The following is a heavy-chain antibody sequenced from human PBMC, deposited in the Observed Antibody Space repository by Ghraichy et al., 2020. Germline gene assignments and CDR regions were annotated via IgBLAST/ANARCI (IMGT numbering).Heavy chain of an antibody. D-gene: IGHD2/OR15-2a*01. CDR1: GFTYSDYL. V-gene: IGHV3-7*01. CDR2: INQDGSEK. J-gene: IGHJ5*02. CDR3: ARDAGLSWFDP. Sequence: GGSLRLSCAASGFTYSDYLMSWVRQAPGKGLEWVATINQDGSEKFYVDSVKGRFAISRDNARTSLFLQMNSLRAEDTAVYYCARDAGLSWFDPWSQGTLVTVSS.